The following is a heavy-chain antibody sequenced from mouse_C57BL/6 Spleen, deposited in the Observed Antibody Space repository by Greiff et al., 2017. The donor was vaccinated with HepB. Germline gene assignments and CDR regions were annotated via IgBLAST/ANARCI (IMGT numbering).Heavy chain of an antibody. CDR1: GFNIKDDY. V-gene: IGHV14-4*01. CDR2: IDPENGDT. D-gene: IGHD2-1*01. J-gene: IGHJ3*01. CDR3: TTGVYGSYEWFAY. Sequence: EVQLQESGAELVRPGASVKLFCTASGFNIKDDYMHWVKQRPEQGLEWIGWIDPENGDTEYASKFQGKATITADTSSNTAYLQLSSLTSEDTAVYYCTTGVYGSYEWFAYWGQGTLVTVSA.